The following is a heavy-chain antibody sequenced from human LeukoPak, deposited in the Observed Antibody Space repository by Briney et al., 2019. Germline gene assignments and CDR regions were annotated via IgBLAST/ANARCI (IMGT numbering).Heavy chain of an antibody. J-gene: IGHJ3*02. Sequence: PGGSLRLSCAASGFTFSSYAMSWVRQAPGKGLEWVSAISGSGGSTYYADSVKGRFTISRDNSKNMLYLQMNSLRAEDTAVYYCAKDLLAGYGVAHDAFDIWGQGTMVTVSS. CDR3: AKDLLAGYGVAHDAFDI. CDR2: ISGSGGST. V-gene: IGHV3-23*01. D-gene: IGHD4-17*01. CDR1: GFTFSSYA.